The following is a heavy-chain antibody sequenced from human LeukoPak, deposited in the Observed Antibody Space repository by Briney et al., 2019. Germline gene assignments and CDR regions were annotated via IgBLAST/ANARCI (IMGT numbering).Heavy chain of an antibody. CDR3: ARLTHNWFDP. V-gene: IGHV4-59*08. CDR1: GGSISSYY. J-gene: IGHJ5*02. Sequence: SETLSLTCTVSGGSISSYYWSWIRQPPGKGLEWIGYIYYSGSTNYNPSLKSRVTISVDTSKNPFSLKLSSVTAADTAVYYCARLTHNWFDPWGQGTLVTVSS. CDR2: IYYSGST.